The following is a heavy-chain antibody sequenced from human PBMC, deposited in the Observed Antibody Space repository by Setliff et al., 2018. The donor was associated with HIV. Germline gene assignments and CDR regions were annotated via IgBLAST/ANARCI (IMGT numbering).Heavy chain of an antibody. V-gene: IGHV3-20*04. CDR2: INRDGGST. J-gene: IGHJ4*02. D-gene: IGHD6-13*01. Sequence: PSETLSLTCAVSGYSISSGYYWGWVRQAPGKGLEWVSGINRDGGSTGYADSVRGRFTISRDNAKNSLYLQMHGLRADDTALYYCAKGPNSAGRKPFDYWGQGTLVTVSS. CDR3: AKGPNSAGRKPFDY. CDR1: GYSISSGYY.